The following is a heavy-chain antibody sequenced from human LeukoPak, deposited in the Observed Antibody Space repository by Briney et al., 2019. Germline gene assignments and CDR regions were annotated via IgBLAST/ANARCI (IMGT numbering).Heavy chain of an antibody. CDR3: AKVPNEWDLVDY. CDR1: GFTFSSYA. V-gene: IGHV3-23*01. J-gene: IGHJ4*02. CDR2: ISGSGGST. D-gene: IGHD1-1*01. Sequence: GGSPRLSCAASGFTFSSYAMSWVRQAPGKGLEWVSAISGSGGSTYYADSVKGRFTISRDNSKNTLYLQMNSLRAEDTAVYYCAKVPNEWDLVDYWGQGTLVTVSS.